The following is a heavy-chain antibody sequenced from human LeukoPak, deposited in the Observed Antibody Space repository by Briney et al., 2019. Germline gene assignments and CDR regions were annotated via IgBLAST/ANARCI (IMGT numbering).Heavy chain of an antibody. J-gene: IGHJ3*02. Sequence: GGSLRLSCAASGFTVSSNHMSWVRQAPGKGLEWVSVIYSGGSTYYADSVKGRFTISRDNSKNTLYLQMNSLRAEDTAVYYCARSSLIVVYAFDIWGQGTMVTVSS. CDR2: IYSGGST. D-gene: IGHD3-22*01. V-gene: IGHV3-66*01. CDR3: ARSSLIVVYAFDI. CDR1: GFTVSSNH.